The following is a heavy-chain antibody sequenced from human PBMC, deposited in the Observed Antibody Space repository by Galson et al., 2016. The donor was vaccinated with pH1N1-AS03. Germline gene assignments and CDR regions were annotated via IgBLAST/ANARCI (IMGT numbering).Heavy chain of an antibody. CDR2: INWLGGST. V-gene: IGHV3-20*04. CDR1: GFSFEDYG. D-gene: IGHD3-22*01. J-gene: IGHJ4*02. Sequence: SLRLSCAASGFSFEDYGMSWVRQAPGKGLEWVSGINWLGGSTGYADSVKGRFTVSRDNAKNSLYLPMNSLRAEDKAVYYCARGNYYDVDLKEYYFDYWGQGTLVTVSS. CDR3: ARGNYYDVDLKEYYFDY.